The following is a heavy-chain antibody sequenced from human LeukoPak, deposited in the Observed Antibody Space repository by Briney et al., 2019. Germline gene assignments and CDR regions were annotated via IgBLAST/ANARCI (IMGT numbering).Heavy chain of an antibody. CDR1: GYTFTSYD. J-gene: IGHJ6*02. D-gene: IGHD6-19*01. CDR2: MNPNSGNT. Sequence: ASVKVSCKASGYTFTSYDINWVRQAIGQGLEWMGWMNPNSGNTGYAQKFQGRVTMTRNTSISTAYMELSSLRSEDTAVYYCARGSGQYSSGWYREDYGMDVWGQGTTVTVSS. V-gene: IGHV1-8*01. CDR3: ARGSGQYSSGWYREDYGMDV.